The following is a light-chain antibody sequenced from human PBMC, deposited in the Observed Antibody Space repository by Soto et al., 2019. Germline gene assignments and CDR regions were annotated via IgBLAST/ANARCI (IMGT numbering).Light chain of an antibody. Sequence: EIVLTQSPGTLSLSPGERATLSCRASQSVSSTYVAWYQQKSGQAPRLLIYGASSRATGIPDRFSGSGCGTDFTLTISRLEPDDFAVYYCHQYVSSWTFGQGTKVEIK. CDR2: GAS. CDR1: QSVSSTY. V-gene: IGKV3-20*01. CDR3: HQYVSSWT. J-gene: IGKJ1*01.